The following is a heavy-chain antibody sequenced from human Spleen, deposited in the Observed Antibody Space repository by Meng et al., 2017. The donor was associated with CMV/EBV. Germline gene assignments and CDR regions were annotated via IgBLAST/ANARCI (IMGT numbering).Heavy chain of an antibody. J-gene: IGHJ5*02. CDR3: AGSGRSYWFDP. Sequence: QVQLQCAGPGLVKTSETLSLTCAVAGGSINNYYWSWIRQPPGKGLEWIGYIYSSGSTNYNPSLKSRVTMSLDTSKSQFSLKLSSVTAADTAVYYCAGSGRSYWFDPWGQGTLVTVSS. CDR1: GGSINNYY. CDR2: IYSSGST. V-gene: IGHV4-59*12. D-gene: IGHD3-10*01.